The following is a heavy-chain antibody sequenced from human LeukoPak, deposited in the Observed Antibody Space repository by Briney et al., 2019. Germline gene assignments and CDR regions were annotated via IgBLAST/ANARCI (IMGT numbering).Heavy chain of an antibody. J-gene: IGHJ6*02. CDR3: ARDRLEVVTANSLLGYYYYYGMDV. Sequence: SVKVSCKASGGTFSSYAISWVRQAPGQGLEWMGRIIPILGIANYAQKFQGRVTITADKSTSTAYMELSSLRSEDTAVYYCARDRLEVVTANSLLGYYYYYGMDVWGQGTTVTVSS. V-gene: IGHV1-69*04. CDR1: GGTFSSYA. CDR2: IIPILGIA. D-gene: IGHD2-21*02.